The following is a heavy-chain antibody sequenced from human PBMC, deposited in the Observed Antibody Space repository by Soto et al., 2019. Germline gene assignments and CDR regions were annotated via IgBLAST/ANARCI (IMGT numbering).Heavy chain of an antibody. J-gene: IGHJ4*02. CDR1: GFTFESYA. CDR2: ISWNSGSI. V-gene: IGHV3-9*01. Sequence: GGSLRLSCVASGFTFESYAMHWVRQVPGKGLEWVSGISWNSGSIGYEDSVKGRFTISRDNAKNTLYLQMNSLRAEDTAVYYCAKVTIAVAPNYWGQGTLVTVSS. CDR3: AKVTIAVAPNY. D-gene: IGHD6-19*01.